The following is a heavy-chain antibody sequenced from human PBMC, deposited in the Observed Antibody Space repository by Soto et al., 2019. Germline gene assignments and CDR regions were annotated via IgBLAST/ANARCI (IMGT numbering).Heavy chain of an antibody. J-gene: IGHJ3*02. CDR3: ARESYYDSSGYSVRAFDI. CDR2: IYSGGST. V-gene: IGHV3-53*04. D-gene: IGHD3-22*01. CDR1: GFTVSSNY. Sequence: PGGSLRLSCAASGFTVSSNYMSWVRQAPGKGLEWVSVIYSGGSTYYADSVKGRFTISRHNSKNTLYLQMNSLRAEDTAVYYCARESYYDSSGYSVRAFDIWGQGTMVTVSS.